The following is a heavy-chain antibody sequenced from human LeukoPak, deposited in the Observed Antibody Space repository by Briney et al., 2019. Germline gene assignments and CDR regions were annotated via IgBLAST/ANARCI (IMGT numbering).Heavy chain of an antibody. CDR3: ARSMTTVTTFDY. Sequence: KPGGSLRLSCAASGFTFSSYSMNWVRQAPGKGLEWVSSISSSSSYIYYADSVKGRFTISRDNAKNSLYLQMNSLRAEDTAVYYCARSMTTVTTFDYGGQGTLVTVSP. CDR2: ISSSSSYI. D-gene: IGHD4-17*01. V-gene: IGHV3-21*01. J-gene: IGHJ4*02. CDR1: GFTFSSYS.